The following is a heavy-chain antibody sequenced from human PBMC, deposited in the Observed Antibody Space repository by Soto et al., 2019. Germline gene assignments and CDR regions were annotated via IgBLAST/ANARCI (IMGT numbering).Heavy chain of an antibody. Sequence: QVQLVQSGAEVKKPGASVKVSCKTSGYTFINYDINWVRQAPGQGLEWMGWMNPNSGNTGYVPKFQGRVTMTRNTAISTAYMGLSSVESEDTAVYYCARYQSGEYTMDVWGQGTTVTVSS. D-gene: IGHD3-10*01. V-gene: IGHV1-8*01. J-gene: IGHJ6*02. CDR1: GYTFINYD. CDR3: ARYQSGEYTMDV. CDR2: MNPNSGNT.